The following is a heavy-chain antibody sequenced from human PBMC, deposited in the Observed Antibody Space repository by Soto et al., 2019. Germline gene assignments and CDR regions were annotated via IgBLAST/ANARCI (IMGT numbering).Heavy chain of an antibody. CDR3: ARGPPHDHGDYGVWFDP. J-gene: IGHJ5*02. Sequence: QVQLVQSGAEVKKPGASVKVSCKASGYTFTSYDINWVRQATGQGLEWMGWMNPNSGNTGYAQKFQGRVTMTRNTAISTAYMGLSSLRSEDTAVYYCARGPPHDHGDYGVWFDPWGQGTLVTVSS. V-gene: IGHV1-8*01. CDR2: MNPNSGNT. CDR1: GYTFTSYD. D-gene: IGHD4-17*01.